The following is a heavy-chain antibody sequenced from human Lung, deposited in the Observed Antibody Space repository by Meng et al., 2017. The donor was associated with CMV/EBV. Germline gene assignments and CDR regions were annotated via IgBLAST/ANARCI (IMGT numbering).Heavy chain of an antibody. CDR2: IKQDGSEK. CDR1: GFTFSNYW. J-gene: IGHJ6*04. V-gene: IGHV3-7*01. CDR3: SSLSSNYGMDV. Sequence: GESXKISCEVSGFTFSNYWMSWVRQAPGKGLEWVDNIKQDGSEKNYVDSVRGRFTISRDNAKNSLWLHMNSLRAEDSAVYYCSSLSSNYGMDVWGKGTTVTVSS.